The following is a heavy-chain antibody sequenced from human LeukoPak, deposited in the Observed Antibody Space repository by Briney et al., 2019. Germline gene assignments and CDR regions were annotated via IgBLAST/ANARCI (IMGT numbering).Heavy chain of an antibody. Sequence: GGPLRLSCAASGFTFSSYWMSWVRQAPGKGLEWVANIKQDGSEKYYADSVKGRFTISRDNAKNSLYLQMNSLRAEDTAVYYCARVGLAYCGGDCYSSWFDPWGQGTLVTVSS. CDR2: IKQDGSEK. V-gene: IGHV3-7*01. CDR1: GFTFSSYW. CDR3: ARVGLAYCGGDCYSSWFDP. D-gene: IGHD2-21*02. J-gene: IGHJ5*02.